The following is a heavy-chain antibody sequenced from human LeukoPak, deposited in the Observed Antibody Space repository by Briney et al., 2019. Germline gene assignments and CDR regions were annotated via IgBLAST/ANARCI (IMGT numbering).Heavy chain of an antibody. V-gene: IGHV1-3*01. CDR3: ARGIWSATRVDYYLDN. J-gene: IGHJ4*02. Sequence: GASVKVSCKASGYTFSGYAIHWVRQAPGRRFEWMGWINAGNGHTKYSQNFQGRVTITRDSSANIVYMDVSSLTSEDTAVYYCARGIWSATRVDYYLDNWGRGTLVTVSS. D-gene: IGHD5-24*01. CDR1: GYTFSGYA. CDR2: INAGNGHT.